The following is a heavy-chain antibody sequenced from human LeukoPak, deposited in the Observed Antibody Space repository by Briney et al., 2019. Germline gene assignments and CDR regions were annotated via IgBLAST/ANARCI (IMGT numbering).Heavy chain of an antibody. D-gene: IGHD2-2*01. Sequence: GASVKVSCKASGYTFTGYYMHWVRQAPGQGLEWMGWINPNSGGTNYAQKFQGRVTMTRDTSISTAYMELSRLRSDDTAVYYCAREWLTSSTSAYYYGMDVWGQGTTVTVSS. CDR2: INPNSGGT. CDR1: GYTFTGYY. V-gene: IGHV1-2*02. CDR3: AREWLTSSTSAYYYGMDV. J-gene: IGHJ6*02.